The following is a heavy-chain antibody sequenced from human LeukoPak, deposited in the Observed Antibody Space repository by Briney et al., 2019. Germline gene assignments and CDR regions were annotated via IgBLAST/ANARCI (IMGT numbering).Heavy chain of an antibody. CDR2: IIPIFGTA. CDR3: ATSPRLTWIQLQRGYYMDV. Sequence: ASVKVSCKASGGTFSSYAISWVRQAPGQGLEWMGGIIPIFGTANYAQKFQGRVTITTDESTSTAYMELSSLRSEDTAVYYCATSPRLTWIQLQRGYYMDVWGKGTTVTVSS. CDR1: GGTFSSYA. D-gene: IGHD5-18*01. V-gene: IGHV1-69*05. J-gene: IGHJ6*03.